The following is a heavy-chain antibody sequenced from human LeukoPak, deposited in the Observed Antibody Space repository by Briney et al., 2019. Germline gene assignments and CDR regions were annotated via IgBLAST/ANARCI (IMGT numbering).Heavy chain of an antibody. CDR1: GDSISAFH. Sequence: SETLSLSCTVSGDSISAFHWTCFRQTPGKTLEWIGLIHSSGSTRLTPSPKTQVAMSLDLTKNQLSLRLTTLTAADTAMYYCARKDGDYWGQGTLVTVSS. CDR3: ARKDGDY. CDR2: IHSSGST. V-gene: IGHV4-4*07. J-gene: IGHJ4*02.